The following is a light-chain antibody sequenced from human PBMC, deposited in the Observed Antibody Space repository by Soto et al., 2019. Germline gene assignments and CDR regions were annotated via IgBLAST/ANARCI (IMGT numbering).Light chain of an antibody. Sequence: EIVLTQSPGTLSLSPGERATLSCRASQSVSNNYLAWYQQKPGQAPRLLIYGTSNRATGIPDRFSGSGSGTDFTLTISRLEPADFAVYYCQQYRSSPPLTFGGGTKVEIK. CDR1: QSVSNNY. CDR2: GTS. J-gene: IGKJ4*01. CDR3: QQYRSSPPLT. V-gene: IGKV3-20*01.